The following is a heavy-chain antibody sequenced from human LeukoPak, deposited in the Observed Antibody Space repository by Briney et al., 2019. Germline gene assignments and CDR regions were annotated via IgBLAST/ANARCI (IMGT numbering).Heavy chain of an antibody. D-gene: IGHD5-18*01. CDR1: RFTFSNYG. CDR3: AKGYSYGTVYVFDD. V-gene: IGHV3-30*18. Sequence: QPGRSLILSCAASRFTFSNYGMHWVRQAPGRGLEWVAVISYDGGDPYYTDSVKGRFTISRDNSKNTLYLQMNSLRAEVTAVYYCAKGYSYGTVYVFDDWGQGTMVTVSS. CDR2: ISYDGGDP. J-gene: IGHJ3*01.